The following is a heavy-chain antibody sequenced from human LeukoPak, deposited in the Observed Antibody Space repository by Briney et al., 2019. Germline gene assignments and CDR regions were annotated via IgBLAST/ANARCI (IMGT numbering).Heavy chain of an antibody. Sequence: SETLSLTCTVSGGSISSGTYYWSWIRQPAGKGLEWIGRFYTSGSTNYNPSLKSRVTISVDTSKNQFSLRLNSVTAADTAVYYCARGRDGYNFLNRGEYYYFDYWGQGTLVTVSS. CDR1: GGSISSGTYY. CDR3: ARGRDGYNFLNRGEYYYFDY. CDR2: FYTSGST. V-gene: IGHV4-61*02. D-gene: IGHD5-24*01. J-gene: IGHJ4*02.